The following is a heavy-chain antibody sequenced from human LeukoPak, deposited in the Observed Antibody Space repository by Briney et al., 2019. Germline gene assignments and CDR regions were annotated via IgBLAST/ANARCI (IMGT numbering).Heavy chain of an antibody. Sequence: ASVKVSCKTSGYAFTNYYMHWVRQAPGQGLEWMGIINPSGGSTSYAQKFQGRVTVTRDTSTSTVYMDLSSLRSEDTAVYYCARGDVDTALISIDYWGQGTLVTVSS. CDR2: INPSGGST. V-gene: IGHV1-46*01. CDR1: GYAFTNYY. D-gene: IGHD5-18*01. CDR3: ARGDVDTALISIDY. J-gene: IGHJ4*02.